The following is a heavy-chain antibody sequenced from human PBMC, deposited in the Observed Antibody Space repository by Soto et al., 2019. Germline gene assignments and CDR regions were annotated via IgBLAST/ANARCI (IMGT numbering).Heavy chain of an antibody. Sequence: GGSLRLSCAASGFTFSSYAMHWVRQAPGKGLEWVAGISYDGSNKYYADSVKGLFTISRDNSKNTLYLQMNSLRAEDTAVYYCARDFSSESYYFDYWGQGTLVTVSS. V-gene: IGHV3-30-3*01. CDR1: GFTFSSYA. D-gene: IGHD1-26*01. CDR2: ISYDGSNK. CDR3: ARDFSSESYYFDY. J-gene: IGHJ4*02.